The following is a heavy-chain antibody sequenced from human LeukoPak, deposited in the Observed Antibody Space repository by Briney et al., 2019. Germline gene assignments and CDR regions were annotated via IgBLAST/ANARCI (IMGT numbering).Heavy chain of an antibody. CDR3: ARLYYDSSGSFAY. J-gene: IGHJ4*02. CDR2: IRSSSSYV. V-gene: IGHV3-21*01. CDR1: GFTFSCYS. D-gene: IGHD3-22*01. Sequence: GGSLRLSCAASGFTFSCYSMNWVRQAPGKGLEWVSSIRSSSSYVYYADSVKGRFTISRDNAKNSLYLQMNSLRAEDTAVYYCARLYYDSSGSFAYRGQGTLVTVSS.